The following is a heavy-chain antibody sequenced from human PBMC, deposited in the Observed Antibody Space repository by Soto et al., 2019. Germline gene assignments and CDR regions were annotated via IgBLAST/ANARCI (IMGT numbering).Heavy chain of an antibody. J-gene: IGHJ3*02. V-gene: IGHV1-69*04. Sequence: SVKVSCKASGGTFSSYTISWVRQAPGQGLEWMGRIIPILGIANYAQKFQGRVTITADKSTSTAYMELSSLRSEDTAVYYCARDLSRSSSSNYAFDIWGEGTMVTVTS. CDR2: IIPILGIA. CDR1: GGTFSSYT. CDR3: ARDLSRSSSSNYAFDI. D-gene: IGHD6-6*01.